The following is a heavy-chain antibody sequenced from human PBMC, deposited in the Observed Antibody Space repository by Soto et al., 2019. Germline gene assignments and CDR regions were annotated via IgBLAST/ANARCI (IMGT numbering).Heavy chain of an antibody. J-gene: IGHJ5*02. CDR2: ISSSSSTI. V-gene: IGHV3-48*02. Sequence: EVQLVESGGGLVQPGGSLRLSCAASGFTFSSYSMNWVRPAPGKGLEWVSYISSSSSTIYYADSVKGRFTISRDNAKNSLYLQMNSLRDEDTAVYYCARERAVGIAVALNWFDPWGQGTLVTVSS. CDR1: GFTFSSYS. D-gene: IGHD6-19*01. CDR3: ARERAVGIAVALNWFDP.